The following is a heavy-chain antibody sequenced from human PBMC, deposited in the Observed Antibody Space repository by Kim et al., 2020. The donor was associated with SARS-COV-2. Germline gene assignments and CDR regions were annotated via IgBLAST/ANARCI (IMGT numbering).Heavy chain of an antibody. Sequence: GGSLRLSCAASGFTFSSYAMHWVRQAPGKGLEWVAVISYDGSNKYYVDSVKGRFTISRDNSKNTLYLQMNSLRAEDTAVYYCTRERAHSSSWYYYYGMDVWGQGTTVTVSS. CDR3: TRERAHSSSWYYYYGMDV. D-gene: IGHD6-13*01. V-gene: IGHV3-30*04. CDR1: GFTFSSYA. CDR2: ISYDGSNK. J-gene: IGHJ6*02.